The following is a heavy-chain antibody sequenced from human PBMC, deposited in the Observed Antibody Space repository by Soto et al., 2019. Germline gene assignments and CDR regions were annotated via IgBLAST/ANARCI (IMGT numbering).Heavy chain of an antibody. CDR3: ARAVYGGNYYYYGMDV. Sequence: GGSLRLSCAASGFTFSSYWMSWVRQAPGKGLEWVANIKQDGSEKYYVESVKGRFTISRDNAKNSLYLQMNSLRAEDTAVYYCARAVYGGNYYYYGMDVWGQGTTVTVSS. J-gene: IGHJ6*02. V-gene: IGHV3-7*04. CDR2: IKQDGSEK. D-gene: IGHD2-15*01. CDR1: GFTFSSYW.